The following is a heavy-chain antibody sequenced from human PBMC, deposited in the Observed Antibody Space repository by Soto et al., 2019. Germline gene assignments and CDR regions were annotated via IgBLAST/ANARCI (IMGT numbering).Heavy chain of an antibody. CDR2: ISSSGTYI. Sequence: GGSLRLSCEASGFTFNDYSMDWVRRAPEKGLEWVSSISSSGTYIYYADSVKGRFAISRDNANNVMYLQMGTLRAEDTAVYYCVRAGHVFDVHYYGMDLWGQGTTVTVSS. CDR1: GFTFNDYS. CDR3: VRAGHVFDVHYYGMDL. V-gene: IGHV3-21*01. J-gene: IGHJ6*02. D-gene: IGHD3-10*01.